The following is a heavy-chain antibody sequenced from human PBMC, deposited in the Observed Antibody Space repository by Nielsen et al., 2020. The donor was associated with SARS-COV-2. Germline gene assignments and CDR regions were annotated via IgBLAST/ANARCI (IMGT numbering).Heavy chain of an antibody. CDR3: ARRYCRGGSCAPLDY. D-gene: IGHD2-15*01. CDR1: GFTFSDYS. J-gene: IGHJ4*02. V-gene: IGHV3-64*01. Sequence: GGSLRLSCAASGFTFSDYSMHWVRQAPGMGLEYVSAISNDGGVIHYTTSVKGRFTISRDNSKNTLYLQMGSLRAEDMAVYYCARRYCRGGSCAPLDYWGQGTLVTVSS. CDR2: ISNDGGVI.